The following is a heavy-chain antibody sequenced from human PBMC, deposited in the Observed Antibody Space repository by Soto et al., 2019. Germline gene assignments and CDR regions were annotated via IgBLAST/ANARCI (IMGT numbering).Heavy chain of an antibody. CDR2: IYYSGST. CDR1: GGSISSGGYY. Sequence: QVQLQESGPGLVKPSQTLSLTCTVSGGSISSGGYYWSWIRQHPGKGLECIGYIYYSGSTYYNPSLKSRVTISVDTSENQFSLKLSSVTAADTAMYYCARYGLGSYYPTTFDYWGQGTLVTVSS. J-gene: IGHJ4*02. CDR3: ARYGLGSYYPTTFDY. D-gene: IGHD3-10*01. V-gene: IGHV4-31*03.